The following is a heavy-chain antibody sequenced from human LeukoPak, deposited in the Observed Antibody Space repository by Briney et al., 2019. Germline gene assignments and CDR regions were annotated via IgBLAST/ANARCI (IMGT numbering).Heavy chain of an antibody. V-gene: IGHV3-7*01. J-gene: IGHJ4*02. D-gene: IGHD3-22*01. Sequence: GGSLRLSCAASGFTFSNYWMTWVRQAPGKGLEWVATLEQDGSEKYYVDSVKGRFIIFRDNAKNSLYLQMNSLRAEDTAVYYCARDHYNSSGYGYYCDSWGQGTRVTVSS. CDR2: LEQDGSEK. CDR3: ARDHYNSSGYGYYCDS. CDR1: GFTFSNYW.